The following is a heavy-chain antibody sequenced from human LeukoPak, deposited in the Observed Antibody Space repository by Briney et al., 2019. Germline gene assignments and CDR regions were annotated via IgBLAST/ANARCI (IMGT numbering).Heavy chain of an antibody. CDR2: IYTSGST. CDR3: ARGSGSSSWYTTELDY. V-gene: IGHV4-4*07. CDR1: GGSISSYY. D-gene: IGHD6-13*01. J-gene: IGHJ4*02. Sequence: SETLSLTCTVSGGSISSYYWSWIRQPAGRGLEWIGRIYTSGSTNYNPSLKSRVTMSVDTSKNQFSLKLSSVTAADTAVYYCARGSGSSSWYTTELDYWGQGTLVTVSS.